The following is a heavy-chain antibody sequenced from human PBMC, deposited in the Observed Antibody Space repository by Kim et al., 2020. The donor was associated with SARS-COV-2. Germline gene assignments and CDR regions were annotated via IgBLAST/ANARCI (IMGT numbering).Heavy chain of an antibody. CDR1: GFPFSDSY. V-gene: IGHV3-11*06. J-gene: IGHJ4*02. CDR2: ISTTSSYT. CDR3: AMSYDSSGYYLYD. D-gene: IGHD3-22*01. Sequence: GGSLRLSCAASGFPFSDSYMSWIRQAPGKGLEWVSYISTTSSYTNYADSVRGRFSISRDNAKNSLYLQMDSLRVEDTAVYYCAMSYDSSGYYLYDWGQGTLVTVSS.